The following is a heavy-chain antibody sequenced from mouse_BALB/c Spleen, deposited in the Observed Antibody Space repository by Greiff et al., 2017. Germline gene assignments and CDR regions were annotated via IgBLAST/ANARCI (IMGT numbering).Heavy chain of an antibody. D-gene: IGHD4-1*02. CDR1: GFNIKDTY. Sequence: EVQLQQSGAELVKPGASVKLSCTASGFNIKDTYMHWVKQRPEQGLEWIGRIDPANGNTKYDPKFQGKATITADTSSNTAYLQLSSLTSEDTAVYYCARSLNWDGGDYWGQGTTLTVSS. CDR2: IDPANGNT. J-gene: IGHJ2*01. CDR3: ARSLNWDGGDY. V-gene: IGHV14-3*02.